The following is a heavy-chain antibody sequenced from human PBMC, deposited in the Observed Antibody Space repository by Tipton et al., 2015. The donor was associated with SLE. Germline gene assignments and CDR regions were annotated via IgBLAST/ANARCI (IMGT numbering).Heavy chain of an antibody. CDR1: GFTFSRYW. CDR3: AKQISPHYGMDV. J-gene: IGHJ6*02. V-gene: IGHV3-30*18. Sequence: SLRLSCAASGFTFSRYWMHWVRQGPGKGLEWVAVISYDGSDKFYADSVKGRFIISRDNSKNTLYLQMNSPRAEDTAVYYCAKQISPHYGMDVWGQGTTVTVSS. CDR2: ISYDGSDK.